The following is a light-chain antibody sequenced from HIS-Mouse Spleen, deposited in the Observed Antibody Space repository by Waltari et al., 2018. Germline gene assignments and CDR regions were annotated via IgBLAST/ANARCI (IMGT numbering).Light chain of an antibody. CDR3: QQYYSFPRT. CDR1: QGISSY. J-gene: IGKJ1*01. CDR2: AAS. V-gene: IGKV1D-8*02. Sequence: ILMNQSPFLTSGSTGGRVTISWWMSQGISSYLAWYQQKPGKAPELLIYAASTLQSGVPSRFSGSGSGTDFTLTISCLQSEDFATYYCQQYYSFPRTFGQGTKVEIK.